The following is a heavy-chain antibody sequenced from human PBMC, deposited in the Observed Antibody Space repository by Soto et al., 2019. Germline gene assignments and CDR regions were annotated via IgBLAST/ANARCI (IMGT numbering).Heavy chain of an antibody. CDR3: ARADGMDV. Sequence: GGSLRLSCAASGFTFSSYAMHWVRQAPGKGLEWVAVISYDGSNKYYADSVKGRFTISRDNSKNTLYLQMNSLRAEDTAVYYCARADGMDVWGQGTTVTVSS. CDR2: ISYDGSNK. V-gene: IGHV3-30-3*01. J-gene: IGHJ6*02. CDR1: GFTFSSYA.